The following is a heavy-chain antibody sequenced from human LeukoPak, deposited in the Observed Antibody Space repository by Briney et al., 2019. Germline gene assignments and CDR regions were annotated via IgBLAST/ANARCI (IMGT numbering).Heavy chain of an antibody. CDR1: GDSINSGSYH. Sequence: SETLSLTCTVAGDSINSGSYHWGWIRQPPGKGLEWIGSIQHSGNTYYNPSLKSRLTISVDTSKNQFSLKLNSVTAADTAVYYCARDGSHWGQGTLVTVSS. J-gene: IGHJ4*02. CDR2: IQHSGNT. CDR3: ARDGSH. D-gene: IGHD2-2*03. V-gene: IGHV4-39*02.